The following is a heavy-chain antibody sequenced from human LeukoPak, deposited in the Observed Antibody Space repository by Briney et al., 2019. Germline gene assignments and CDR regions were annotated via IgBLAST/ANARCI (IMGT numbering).Heavy chain of an antibody. CDR2: IKQGGSEK. CDR3: ARGAGYCSGGSCSLGYYYYYMDV. D-gene: IGHD2-15*01. CDR1: GFTFSSYW. J-gene: IGHJ6*03. Sequence: PGGPLRLSCAASGFTFSSYWMSWVRQAPGKGLEWVANIKQGGSEKYYVDSVKGRFTISRDNAKNSLHLQMNSLRAEDTAVYYCARGAGYCSGGSCSLGYYYYYMDVWGKGTTVTSSS. V-gene: IGHV3-7*01.